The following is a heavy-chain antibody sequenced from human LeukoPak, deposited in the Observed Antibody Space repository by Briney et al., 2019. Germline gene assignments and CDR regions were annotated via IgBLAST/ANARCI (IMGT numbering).Heavy chain of an antibody. J-gene: IGHJ4*02. CDR3: ARVGSYGIAAAGRPFDY. D-gene: IGHD6-13*01. V-gene: IGHV4-34*01. CDR1: GGSFSGYY. Sequence: RPSETLSLTCAVYGGSFSGYYWSWIRQPPGKGLEWIEEINHSGSTNYNPSLKSRVTISEDTSKNQFSLKLSSVTAADTAVYYCARVGSYGIAAAGRPFDYWGQGTLVTVSS. CDR2: INHSGST.